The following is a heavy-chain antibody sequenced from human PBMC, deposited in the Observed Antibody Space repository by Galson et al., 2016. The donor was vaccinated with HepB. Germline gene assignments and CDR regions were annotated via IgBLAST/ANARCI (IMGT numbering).Heavy chain of an antibody. CDR1: GYTFTNYG. V-gene: IGHV1-18*01. CDR3: ARDSSHYDILTGYYLGDAFDI. J-gene: IGHJ3*02. Sequence: SVKVSCKASGYTFTNYGISWVRQAPGQGLEWMGWISAYNGNTNFTQKFQGRVTMTTDTSTTTAYMELRSLRSDDTAIYYCARDSSHYDILTGYYLGDAFDIWGQGTMVTVSS. CDR2: ISAYNGNT. D-gene: IGHD3-9*01.